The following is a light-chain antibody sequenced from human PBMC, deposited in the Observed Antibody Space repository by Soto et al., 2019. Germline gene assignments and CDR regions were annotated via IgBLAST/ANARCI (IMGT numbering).Light chain of an antibody. J-gene: IGKJ2*01. CDR1: QIISNS. CDR3: QQYNSDWNT. Sequence: DIQITQSPSTLYSSVRDRVTITCLWSQIISNSLAWYQQRPVKAPKLLIYKASSLETGVPSRFSGSGSGTEFTLTISSLQPDDFATYYCQQYNSDWNTFGQGTKVDIK. V-gene: IGKV1-5*03. CDR2: KAS.